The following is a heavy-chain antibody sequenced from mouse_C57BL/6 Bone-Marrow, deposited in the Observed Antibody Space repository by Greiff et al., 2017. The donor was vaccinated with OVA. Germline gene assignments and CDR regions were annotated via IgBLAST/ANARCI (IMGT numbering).Heavy chain of an antibody. CDR1: GFSLTSYG. CDR3: ARGDGGY. V-gene: IGHV2-2*01. Sequence: VQLVESGPGLVQPSQTLSITCTASGFSLTSYGVHWVRQSPGKGLEWLGEIWSGGSTDYNAACISRLSISKDNSKSQVFFKMNSLQADDTAIYYCARGDGGYWGQGTTLTVSS. D-gene: IGHD2-3*01. J-gene: IGHJ2*01. CDR2: IWSGGST.